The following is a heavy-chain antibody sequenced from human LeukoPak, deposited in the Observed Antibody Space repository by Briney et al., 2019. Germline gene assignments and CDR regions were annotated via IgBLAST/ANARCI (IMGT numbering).Heavy chain of an antibody. V-gene: IGHV4-4*07. D-gene: IGHD4/OR15-4a*01. CDR2: LYISGST. Sequence: PSETLSLTCTVSGASISSYYYNWIRQTAGRGLEWIGRLYISGSTDYNPSLKSRAIISVDTSMNQFSLKLSSVTAADTAVYYCARHDGAYNPADYWGQGTLVTVSS. CDR1: GASISSYY. CDR3: ARHDGAYNPADY. J-gene: IGHJ4*02.